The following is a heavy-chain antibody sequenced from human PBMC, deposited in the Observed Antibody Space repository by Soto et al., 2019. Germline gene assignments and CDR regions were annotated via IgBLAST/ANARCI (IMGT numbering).Heavy chain of an antibody. D-gene: IGHD3-22*01. V-gene: IGHV3-53*01. CDR2: IYSGGST. CDR1: GFTVSSNY. J-gene: IGHJ1*01. CDR3: ARDRVESGYPEYFQH. Sequence: EVQLGESGGGLIQPGGSLRLSCAASGFTVSSNYMSWVRQAPGKGLEWVSVIYSGGSTYYADSVKGRFTIPRDNTKNTLYLQMNSLRAEDTAVYYCARDRVESGYPEYFQHWGQGTLVTVSA.